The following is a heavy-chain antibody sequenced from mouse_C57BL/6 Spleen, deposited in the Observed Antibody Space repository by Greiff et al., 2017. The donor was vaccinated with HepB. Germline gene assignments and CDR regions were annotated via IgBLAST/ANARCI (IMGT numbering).Heavy chain of an antibody. D-gene: IGHD1-1*01. CDR1: GYTFTSYW. J-gene: IGHJ2*01. V-gene: IGHV1-61*01. CDR2: IYPSDSET. Sequence: QVQLQQPGAELVRPGSSVKLSCKASGYTFTSYWMDWVKQRPGQGLEWIGNIYPSDSETHYNQKFKDKATLTVDKSSSTAYMQHSSLTSEDSAVYYCARTIYYFDYWGQGTTLTVSS. CDR3: ARTIYYFDY.